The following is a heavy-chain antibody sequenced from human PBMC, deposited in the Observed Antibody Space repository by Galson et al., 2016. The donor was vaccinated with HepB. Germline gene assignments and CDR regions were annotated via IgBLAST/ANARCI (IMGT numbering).Heavy chain of an antibody. D-gene: IGHD5-12*01. CDR1: GGSINSTNW. Sequence: SETLSLTCAVSGGSINSTNWWSWVRQSPEKGLEWIGEIYHTGSTNYNPSLQSRVIISVDTSKNEFSLRLTSVTAAVTSVYYCARGDVVATLGRQYNHYYYWGMDVWGQGTTVTVSS. J-gene: IGHJ6*02. CDR3: ARGDVVATLGRQYNHYYYWGMDV. CDR2: IYHTGST. V-gene: IGHV4-4*02.